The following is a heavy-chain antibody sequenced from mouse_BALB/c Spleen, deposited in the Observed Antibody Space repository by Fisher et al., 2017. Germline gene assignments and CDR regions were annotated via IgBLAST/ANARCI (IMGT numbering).Heavy chain of an antibody. V-gene: IGHV1-26*01. Sequence: KFKGKATLTVDKSSSTAYMELLSLTSEDSAVYYCARGRVTAMDYWGQGTSVTVSS. D-gene: IGHD2-13*01. J-gene: IGHJ4*01. CDR3: ARGRVTAMDY.